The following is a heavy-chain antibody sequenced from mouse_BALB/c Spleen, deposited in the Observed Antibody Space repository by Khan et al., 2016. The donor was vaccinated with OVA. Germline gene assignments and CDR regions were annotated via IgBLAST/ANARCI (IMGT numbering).Heavy chain of an antibody. V-gene: IGHV3-6*02. D-gene: IGHD1-3*01. J-gene: IGHJ3*01. CDR1: AYSITSGYF. Sequence: EVQLQESGPGLVKPSQSLSLSCSVTAYSITSGYFWNWIRQFPGNKLEWMGYIRYDGNSNYNPSLKNRISITRDTSRNQFFLKLISVTPEDTATYFCAGGGSSGPAWFAYWGQGTLVTVSA. CDR3: AGGGSSGPAWFAY. CDR2: IRYDGNS.